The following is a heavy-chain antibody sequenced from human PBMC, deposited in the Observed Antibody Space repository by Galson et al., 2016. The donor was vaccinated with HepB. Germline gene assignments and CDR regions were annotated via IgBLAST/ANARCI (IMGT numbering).Heavy chain of an antibody. D-gene: IGHD4/OR15-4a*01. CDR1: GGSFSGYY. Sequence: SETLSLTCAVYGGSFSGYYWTWIRQPPGKGLEWVGEISHSGNTNYNPSLKSRVAISLDTPRKQFSLKLNSVTAADTAVYYCARQVINVLKVIIPDAFDIWGQGTLVTVSS. CDR2: ISHSGNT. J-gene: IGHJ3*02. CDR3: ARQVINVLKVIIPDAFDI. V-gene: IGHV4-34*01.